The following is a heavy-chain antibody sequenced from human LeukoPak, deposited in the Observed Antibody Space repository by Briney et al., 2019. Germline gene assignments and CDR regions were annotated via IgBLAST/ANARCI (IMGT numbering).Heavy chain of an antibody. Sequence: SETLSLTCTVSGGSISSGGYYWSWIRQHPGKGLEWIGYIYYSGSTYYNPSLKSRVTISVDTSKNQFSLKLSSVTAADTAVYYCARVGPDGYNLGAVNYWGQGTLVAVSS. D-gene: IGHD5-24*01. V-gene: IGHV4-31*03. J-gene: IGHJ4*02. CDR1: GGSISSGGYY. CDR2: IYYSGST. CDR3: ARVGPDGYNLGAVNY.